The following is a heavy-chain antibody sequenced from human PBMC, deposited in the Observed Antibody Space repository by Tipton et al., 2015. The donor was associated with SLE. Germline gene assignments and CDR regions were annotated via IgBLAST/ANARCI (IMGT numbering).Heavy chain of an antibody. D-gene: IGHD7-27*01. V-gene: IGHV4-39*07. CDR2: IYYSGST. Sequence: TLSLTCTVSGGSISSSSYYWGWIRQPPGKGLEWIGSIYYSGSTYYNPSLKSRVTISVDTSKNQFSLKLSSVTAADTAVYYCARVPTGAFDPWGQGTLVTVSS. J-gene: IGHJ5*02. CDR3: ARVPTGAFDP. CDR1: GGSISSSSYY.